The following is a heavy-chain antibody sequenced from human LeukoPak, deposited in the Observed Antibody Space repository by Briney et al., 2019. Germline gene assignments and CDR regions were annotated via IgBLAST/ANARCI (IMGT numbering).Heavy chain of an antibody. J-gene: IGHJ6*02. CDR3: ARDGKGYCGSTSCPYDYYYYGMDV. V-gene: IGHV1-69*13. Sequence: SVKVSCKASGGTFSSYAISWVRQAPGQGLEWMGGIIPIFGTANYAQKFQGRVTITADESTSTAYMELSSLRSEDTAVYYCARDGKGYCGSTSCPYDYYYYGMDVWGQGTTVTVSS. D-gene: IGHD2-2*01. CDR2: IIPIFGTA. CDR1: GGTFSSYA.